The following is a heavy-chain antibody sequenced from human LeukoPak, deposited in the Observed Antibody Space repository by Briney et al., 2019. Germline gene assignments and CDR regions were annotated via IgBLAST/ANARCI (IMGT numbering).Heavy chain of an antibody. J-gene: IGHJ5*02. CDR2: IYHSGST. CDR1: GGSISSGGYY. D-gene: IGHD3-22*01. CDR3: AREPTYYYDSSGYYQGGHWFDP. Sequence: PSETLSLTCTVSGGSISSGGYYWSLIRQPPGKGLEWIGYIYHSGSTYYNPSLKSRVTISVDRSKNQFSLKLSSVTAADTAVYYCAREPTYYYDSSGYYQGGHWFDPWGQGTLVTVSS. V-gene: IGHV4-30-2*01.